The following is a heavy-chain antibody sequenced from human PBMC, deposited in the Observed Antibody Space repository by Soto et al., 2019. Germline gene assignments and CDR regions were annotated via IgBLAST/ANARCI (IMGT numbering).Heavy chain of an antibody. D-gene: IGHD3-16*01. V-gene: IGHV3-74*01. CDR2: IKYDATTT. CDR1: GFTFNKYW. CDR3: AREALGSYYFDY. Sequence: EVQLVESGGGLFQPGGSLRLSCAASGFTFNKYWIHWVRQAPGQGLLWLSRIKYDATTTNYADSVKGRFSISRDNAKNTVYMQMSSLRGDDTAVYYCAREALGSYYFDYGGQGTLVTVSS. J-gene: IGHJ4*02.